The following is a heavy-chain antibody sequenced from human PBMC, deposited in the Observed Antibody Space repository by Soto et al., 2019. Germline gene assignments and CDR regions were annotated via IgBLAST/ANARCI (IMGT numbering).Heavy chain of an antibody. J-gene: IGHJ4*02. V-gene: IGHV4-34*01. Sequence: PSETLSLTCAVYGGSFSGYYWSWIRQPPGKGLEWIGEINHSGSTNYNPSLKSRVTISVDTSKNQFSLKLSSVTAADTAVYYCASQSEREGSLAAPTNFDYCGQGTLVTVSS. CDR3: ASQSEREGSLAAPTNFDY. CDR1: GGSFSGYY. CDR2: INHSGST. D-gene: IGHD6-13*01.